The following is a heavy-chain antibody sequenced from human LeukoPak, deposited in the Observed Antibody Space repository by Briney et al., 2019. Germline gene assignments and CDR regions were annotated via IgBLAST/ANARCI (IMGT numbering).Heavy chain of an antibody. D-gene: IGHD2-15*01. Sequence: GSLRLSCAASGFTFSSYAMSWVRQAPGKGLEWVSAVSGSGGSTYYADSVKGRFTISRDNSKNTLYLQMNSLRAEDTAVYYCAKDGYCSGGSCYMNWFDPWGQGTLVTVSS. CDR3: AKDGYCSGGSCYMNWFDP. J-gene: IGHJ5*02. CDR2: VSGSGGST. V-gene: IGHV3-23*01. CDR1: GFTFSSYA.